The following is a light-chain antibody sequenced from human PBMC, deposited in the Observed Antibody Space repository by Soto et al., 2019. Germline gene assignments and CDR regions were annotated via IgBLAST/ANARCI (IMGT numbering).Light chain of an antibody. V-gene: IGKV2-28*01. J-gene: IGKJ4*02. CDR3: LQYLQGRT. Sequence: DIVMTQSPLSLPVTPGEPASISCRSSQSLLHSSGNTYLGWYLQKPGQSPQLLMYMGPNRASRVADRCSGRASGTDFILKISRVGGEDVGVYYWLQYLQGRTFGGGTKVEIK. CDR2: MGP. CDR1: QSLLHSSGNTY.